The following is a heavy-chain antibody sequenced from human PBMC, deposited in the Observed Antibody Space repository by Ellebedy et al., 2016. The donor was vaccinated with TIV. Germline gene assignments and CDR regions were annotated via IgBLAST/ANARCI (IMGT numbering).Heavy chain of an antibody. V-gene: IGHV4-59*01. Sequence: SETLSLTCTVSGGSISSYYWSWIRQPPGKGLEWIGYIYYSGSTNYNPSLKSRVTISVDTSKNQFSLKLSSVTAADTAVYYCARFARYVATIGGREAFADYWGQGTLVTVSS. CDR3: ARFARYVATIGGREAFADY. J-gene: IGHJ4*02. CDR2: IYYSGST. CDR1: GGSISSYY. D-gene: IGHD5-12*01.